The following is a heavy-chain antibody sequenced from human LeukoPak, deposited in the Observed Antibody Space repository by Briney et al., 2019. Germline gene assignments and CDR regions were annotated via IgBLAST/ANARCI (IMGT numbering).Heavy chain of an antibody. V-gene: IGHV3-15*01. CDR3: TTVMPYIVVVPAATTVGTHYYYYMDV. Sequence: GGSLRLSCAASGFTFSNAWMSWVRQAPGKGLEWVGRIKSKTDGGTRDYAAPVKGRFTISRDDSKNTLYLQMNSLKTEDTAVYYCTTVMPYIVVVPAATTVGTHYYYYMDVWGKGTTVTVSS. J-gene: IGHJ6*03. CDR2: IKSKTDGGTR. CDR1: GFTFSNAW. D-gene: IGHD2-2*01.